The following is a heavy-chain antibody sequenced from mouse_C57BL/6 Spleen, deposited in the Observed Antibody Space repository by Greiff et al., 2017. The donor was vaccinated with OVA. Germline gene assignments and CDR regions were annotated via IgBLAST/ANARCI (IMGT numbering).Heavy chain of an antibody. CDR3: ARSVDYEGYYAMDY. CDR2: IDPSDSYT. CDR1: GYTFTSYW. D-gene: IGHD2-4*01. V-gene: IGHV1-50*01. J-gene: IGHJ4*01. Sequence: QVQLQQPGAELVKPGASVKLSCKASGYTFTSYWMQWVKQRPGQGLEWIGEIDPSDSYTNYNQKFKGKATLTVDTSSSTAYMQLSSLTSEDSAVYYCARSVDYEGYYAMDYWGQGTSVTVSS.